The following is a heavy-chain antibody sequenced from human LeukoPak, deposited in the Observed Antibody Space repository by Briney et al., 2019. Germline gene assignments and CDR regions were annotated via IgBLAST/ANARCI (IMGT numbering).Heavy chain of an antibody. D-gene: IGHD2-21*02. Sequence: PGVSLRLSCAASGFTFSSYAMSWARQAPGKGLEWVSDISASGGSTYYADSVKGRFTISRDNSKNTLYLQMNSLRAEDTAVYYCARYPLSEHIVVVTALPYFDYWGQGTLVTVSS. V-gene: IGHV3-23*01. CDR3: ARYPLSEHIVVVTALPYFDY. J-gene: IGHJ4*02. CDR2: ISASGGST. CDR1: GFTFSSYA.